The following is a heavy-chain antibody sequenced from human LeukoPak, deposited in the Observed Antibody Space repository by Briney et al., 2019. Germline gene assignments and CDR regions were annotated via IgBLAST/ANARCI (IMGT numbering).Heavy chain of an antibody. Sequence: GGSLRLSCAASGFTFSDHFMSWIRQAPGKGLEWISYITISGKNKHYADSVKGRLTISRDNAKNSVYLQMNSLRAEDTAVYYCARDRDYYDSSGYKWAYYFDYWGQGTLVTVSS. V-gene: IGHV3-11*04. CDR3: ARDRDYYDSSGYKWAYYFDY. CDR1: GFTFSDHF. J-gene: IGHJ4*02. D-gene: IGHD3-22*01. CDR2: ITISGKNK.